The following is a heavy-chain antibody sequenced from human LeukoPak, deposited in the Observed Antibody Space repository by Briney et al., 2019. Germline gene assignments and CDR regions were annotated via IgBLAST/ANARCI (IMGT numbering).Heavy chain of an antibody. CDR1: GFTVRSNY. CDR2: IYSGGST. J-gene: IGHJ4*02. V-gene: IGHV3-53*01. CDR3: ARDYHGDGSA. D-gene: IGHD3-10*01. Sequence: PGGSLRLSCAVSGFTVRSNYMSWVRQAPGKGLEWVSVIYSGGSTYYADSVKGRFNISRDSSKNTLYLQMNSLRAEDTGIYYCARDYHGDGSAWGQGTLVTVSS.